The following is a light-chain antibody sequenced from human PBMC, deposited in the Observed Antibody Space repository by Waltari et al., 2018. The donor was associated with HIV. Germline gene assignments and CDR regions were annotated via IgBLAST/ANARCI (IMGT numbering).Light chain of an antibody. CDR2: DVS. CDR3: GSSMTNVNMDV. CDR1: SSDSGGFKS. V-gene: IGLV2-14*03. J-gene: IGLJ2*01. Sequence: QSALTQPASVSGSPGQSITISCTGTSSDSGGFKSVSWYQQSPGKAPKLIIYDVSYLPSGVSKRFSGSKSGNTASLTISGLQAEDEADYYCGSSMTNVNMDVFGGGTKLTVL.